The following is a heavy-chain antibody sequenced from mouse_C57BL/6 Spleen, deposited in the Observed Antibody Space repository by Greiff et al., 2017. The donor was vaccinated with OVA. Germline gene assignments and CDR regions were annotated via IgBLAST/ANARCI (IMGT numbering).Heavy chain of an antibody. CDR3: ASSNWDGAIDY. D-gene: IGHD4-1*01. V-gene: IGHV3-6*01. CDR1: GYSITSGYY. Sequence: EVQLQQSGPGLVKPSQSLSLTCSVTGYSITSGYYWNWIRQFPGNKLEWMGYISYDGSNNYNPSLKNRISITRDTSKKQFFLKLNSVTTEDTATYYCASSNWDGAIDYWGQGTSVTVSS. CDR2: ISYDGSN. J-gene: IGHJ4*01.